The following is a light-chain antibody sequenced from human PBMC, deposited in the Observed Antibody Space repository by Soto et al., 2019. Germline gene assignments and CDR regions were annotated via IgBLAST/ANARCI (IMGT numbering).Light chain of an antibody. CDR2: AVS. CDR1: QSISNY. V-gene: IGKV1-39*01. Sequence: DIQMTQSPSSLSASVGDRVTITCRSRQSISNYLNWYQQKPGKAPNLLIYAVSSLRSGVPSRFSGSGSVTDFTLTISSLQPEDFATYYCQQSYSTARTFGQGTKLEIK. J-gene: IGKJ2*01. CDR3: QQSYSTART.